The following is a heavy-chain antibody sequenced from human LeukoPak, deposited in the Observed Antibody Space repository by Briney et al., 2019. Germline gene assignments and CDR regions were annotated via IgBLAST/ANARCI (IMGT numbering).Heavy chain of an antibody. CDR3: AKHYGSGPLGFDP. CDR1: GFPFSNFA. J-gene: IGHJ5*02. D-gene: IGHD3-10*01. V-gene: IGHV3-23*01. CDR2: ISGSGSDT. Sequence: GGSLTLSCAASGFPFSNFAMNWVRQAPGKGLEWVSVISGSGSDTYYADPVKGRFTISRDNSKSTLYLQMNSLRVEDTAVYYCAKHYGSGPLGFDPWGQGTLGPVSS.